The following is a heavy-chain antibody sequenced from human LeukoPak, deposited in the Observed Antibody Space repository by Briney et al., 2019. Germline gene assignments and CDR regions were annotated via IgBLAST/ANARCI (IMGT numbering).Heavy chain of an antibody. CDR3: ARMVITFGGVIVTDAFDI. V-gene: IGHV4-30-2*01. Sequence: SETLSLTCAVSSGSLNSGGYSWSWIRQPPGKGLELIGYIYYCRSIYYNPSLKSRVTISVDRSKNHFSLKLSSVTAADTAVYYCARMVITFGGVIVTDAFDIWGQGTMVTVSS. D-gene: IGHD3-16*02. CDR2: IYYCRSI. J-gene: IGHJ3*02. CDR1: SGSLNSGGYS.